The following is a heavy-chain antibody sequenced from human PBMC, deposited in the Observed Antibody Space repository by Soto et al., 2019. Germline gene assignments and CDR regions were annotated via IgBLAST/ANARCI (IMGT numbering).Heavy chain of an antibody. CDR1: DSSISSGRYS. CDR3: ARGHAHIVVVTAPYYFDY. V-gene: IGHV4-30-2*01. Sequence: PSESLSLTCAVSDSSISSGRYSWSWIRQPPGKGLEWIGYIYHSGSTYYNPSLKSRVTISVDRSKNQFSLKLSSVTAADTAVYYCARGHAHIVVVTAPYYFDYWGQGTLVTVS. CDR2: IYHSGST. J-gene: IGHJ4*02. D-gene: IGHD2-21*02.